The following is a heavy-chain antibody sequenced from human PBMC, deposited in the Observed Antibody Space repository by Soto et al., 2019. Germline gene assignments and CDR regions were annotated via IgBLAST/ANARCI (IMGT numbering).Heavy chain of an antibody. J-gene: IGHJ5*02. CDR3: ERLAILEWLTKYLGGCLDT. V-gene: IGHV4-31*01. CDR2: IYYSGST. Sequence: SETLSLTCTVSGGSISSGGYYWSWIRQHPGKGLEWIGYIYYSGSTYYNPSLKSQVTISVDTSKNQFSLKLSSVTAADTAVYYCERLAILEWLTKYLGGCLDTWGQGTLVTVSS. D-gene: IGHD3-3*01. CDR1: GGSISSGGYY.